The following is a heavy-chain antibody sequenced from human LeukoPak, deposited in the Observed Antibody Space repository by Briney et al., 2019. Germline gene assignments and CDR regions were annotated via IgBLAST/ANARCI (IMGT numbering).Heavy chain of an antibody. CDR1: GGSISSGSYY. Sequence: SETLSLTCTVSGGSISSGSYYWSWIRQPAGKGLEWIGRIYTSGSTNYNPSLKSRVTMSVDTSKSQFSLKLSSVTAADTAVYYCARDLGSSSGYWGQGTLVTVSS. V-gene: IGHV4-61*02. D-gene: IGHD6-6*01. CDR3: ARDLGSSSGY. J-gene: IGHJ4*02. CDR2: IYTSGST.